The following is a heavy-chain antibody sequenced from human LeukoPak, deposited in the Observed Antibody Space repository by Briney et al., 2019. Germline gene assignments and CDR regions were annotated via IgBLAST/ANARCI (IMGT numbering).Heavy chain of an antibody. D-gene: IGHD3-22*01. CDR2: INCNVDST. J-gene: IGHJ3*02. CDR3: AREGVCYYGSSGPGDAFDI. V-gene: IGHV3-20*04. Sequence: GGSLRLSCAASGFTFADYKMSWVRQAPGKGLEWVCGINCNVDSTDYAESVRGRFTISRDTATSTLYMQMNSLRAENTAVYYCAREGVCYYGSSGPGDAFDIWGQGTMVTVSS. CDR1: GFTFADYK.